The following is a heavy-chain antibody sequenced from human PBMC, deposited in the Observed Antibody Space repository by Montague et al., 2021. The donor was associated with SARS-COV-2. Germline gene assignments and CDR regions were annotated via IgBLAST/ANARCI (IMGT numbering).Heavy chain of an antibody. D-gene: IGHD3-9*01. V-gene: IGHV3-23*03. CDR3: AKVTYYDILTGFIPFRYYFDY. CDR1: GFTFSSSA. CDR2: IYSGGIST. J-gene: IGHJ4*02. Sequence: SLRLSCAASGFTFSSSAMIWVRQAPGKGLEWVSVIYSGGISTYYADSVKGRFTISRDNSKNTLYLEMNSLRAEDTAVYYCAKVTYYDILTGFIPFRYYFDYWGQGSLVTVSS.